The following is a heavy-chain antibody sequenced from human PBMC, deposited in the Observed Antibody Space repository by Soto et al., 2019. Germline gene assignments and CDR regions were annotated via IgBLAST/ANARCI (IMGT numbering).Heavy chain of an antibody. Sequence: QVQLQESGPGLMQPSQTLSLTCTVSGGSIGSGGYWWSWIRQHPGRGLEWIGFVSYTGNTQYNPALQSRXNTSVDTSTKQFSLKLSSVTAADTAVYYCARGTLVWGQGTLVTVSS. D-gene: IGHD2-2*01. CDR2: VSYTGNT. V-gene: IGHV4-31*03. CDR3: ARGTLV. J-gene: IGHJ4*02. CDR1: GGSIGSGGYW.